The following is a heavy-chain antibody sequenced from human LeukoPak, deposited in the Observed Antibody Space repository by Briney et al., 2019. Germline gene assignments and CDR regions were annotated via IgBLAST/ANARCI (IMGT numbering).Heavy chain of an antibody. D-gene: IGHD6-13*01. CDR1: GGSISSYY. V-gene: IGHV4-59*01. CDR3: ARELKGGSIRTYYYYCGMDV. J-gene: IGHJ6*02. Sequence: SETLSLTCTVSGGSISSYYWSWIRQPPGKGLEWIGYIYYSGSTNYNPSLKSRVTISVDTSKNQFSLKLSSVTAADTAVYYCARELKGGSIRTYYYYCGMDVWGQGTTVTVSS. CDR2: IYYSGST.